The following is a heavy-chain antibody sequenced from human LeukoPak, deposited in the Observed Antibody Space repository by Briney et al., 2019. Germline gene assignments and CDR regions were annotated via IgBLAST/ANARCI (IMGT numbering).Heavy chain of an antibody. Sequence: GGSLRLSCAASGFTVSSNYMSWVRQAPGKGLEWVSVIYSGGSTYYADSVKGRFTISRDNSKNTLYLQMNSLRAGDTAVYYCARVSWGSSWFHFDYWGQGTLVTVSS. J-gene: IGHJ4*02. CDR1: GFTVSSNY. CDR3: ARVSWGSSWFHFDY. V-gene: IGHV3-66*01. CDR2: IYSGGST. D-gene: IGHD6-13*01.